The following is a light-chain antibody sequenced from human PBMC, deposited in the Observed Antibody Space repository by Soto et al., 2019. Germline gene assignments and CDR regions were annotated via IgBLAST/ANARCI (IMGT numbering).Light chain of an antibody. Sequence: EIVVTQSPGILSVSPGDRATLSCRASQSVGRNLAWYQQKPGQAPTLLIYAASTRATGLPARFSGSGSATDFTLTISSRQSEDFAVYYCQQYSKWPLFTFGPGTRVDIK. V-gene: IGKV3-15*01. J-gene: IGKJ3*01. CDR1: QSVGRN. CDR2: AAS. CDR3: QQYSKWPLFT.